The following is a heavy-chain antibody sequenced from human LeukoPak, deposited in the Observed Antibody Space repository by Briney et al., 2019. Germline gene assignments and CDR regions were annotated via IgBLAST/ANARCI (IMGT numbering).Heavy chain of an antibody. Sequence: GSSVKVSCKASGGTFSSYAISWVRQAPGQGLEWMGGIIPIFGTANYAQAFQGRVTITADESTSTVYMELNSLKSDDTAVYYCARGWDYDSGGRPTAYVYWGQGTLVTVSS. J-gene: IGHJ4*02. CDR2: IIPIFGTA. CDR1: GGTFSSYA. CDR3: ARGWDYDSGGRPTAYVY. D-gene: IGHD3-22*01. V-gene: IGHV1-69*01.